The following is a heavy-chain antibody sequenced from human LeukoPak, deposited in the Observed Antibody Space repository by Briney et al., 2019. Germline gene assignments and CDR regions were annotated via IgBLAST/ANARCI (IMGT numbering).Heavy chain of an antibody. CDR2: IYSGGST. CDR1: GFTFSSYG. D-gene: IGHD6-13*01. J-gene: IGHJ4*02. CDR3: ARADSSSWKFDY. Sequence: GGTLRLPCAASGFTFSSYGMSWVRQAPGKGLEWVSVIYSGGSTYYADSVKGRFTISRDNSKNTLYLQMNSLRAEDTAVYYCARADSSSWKFDYWGQGTLVTVSS. V-gene: IGHV3-53*01.